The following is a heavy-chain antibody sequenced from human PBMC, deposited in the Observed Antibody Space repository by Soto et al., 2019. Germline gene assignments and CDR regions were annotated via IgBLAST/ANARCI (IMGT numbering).Heavy chain of an antibody. D-gene: IGHD1-26*01. V-gene: IGHV4-61*01. CDR2: IYYSGST. CDR3: ARDRAYFDY. J-gene: IGHJ4*02. CDR1: GGSISSSNSY. Sequence: SETLSLTCTVSGGSISSSNSYWGWIRQPPGKGLEWIGYIYYSGSTNYNPSLKSRVTISVDTSKNQFSLKLISVTAADTAVYYCARDRAYFDYWGQGSLVTVSS.